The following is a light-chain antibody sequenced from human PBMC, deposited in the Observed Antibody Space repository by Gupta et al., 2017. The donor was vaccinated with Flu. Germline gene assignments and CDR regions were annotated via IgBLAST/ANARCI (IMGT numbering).Light chain of an antibody. V-gene: IGLV3-1*01. J-gene: IGLJ2*01. Sequence: YVLIQPPSVSVSPGQTASITCSGDKVGAKYVCWYQQKPGQSPVLVMFQDNNRPSEIPERFSGSNSGNRATLTISGTQAMDEADYYCQAWDRSTVVFGGGTRLTVL. CDR1: KVGAKY. CDR2: QDN. CDR3: QAWDRSTVV.